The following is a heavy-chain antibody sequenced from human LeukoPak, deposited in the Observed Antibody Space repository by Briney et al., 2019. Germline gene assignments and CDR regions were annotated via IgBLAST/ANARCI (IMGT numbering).Heavy chain of an antibody. CDR1: GFTFSSYW. CDR3: ARGLEYSSPLDY. D-gene: IGHD6-6*01. J-gene: IGHJ4*02. CDR2: IHSDGSST. Sequence: GGSLRLSCAASGFTFSSYWMHWVRQAPGKGLVWVSRIHSDGSSTYYADSVKGRFAISGDNAKKTLYLQMKSLRAEDTAVYYCARGLEYSSPLDYWGQGTLVTVSS. V-gene: IGHV3-74*01.